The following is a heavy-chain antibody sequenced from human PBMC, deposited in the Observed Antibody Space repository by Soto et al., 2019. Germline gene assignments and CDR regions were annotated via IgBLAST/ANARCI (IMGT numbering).Heavy chain of an antibody. CDR3: ARALKVFVLVPAAMPSYYYYGRDV. D-gene: IGHD2-2*01. CDR2: ISYDGSNK. V-gene: IGHV3-30-3*01. Sequence: GGSLRLSCAASGFTFSSYAMHWVRQAPGKGLEWVAVISYDGSNKYYADSVKGRFTISRDNSKNTLYLQMNSLRAEDTAVYYCARALKVFVLVPAAMPSYYYYGRDVWGQGTRVTVSS. CDR1: GFTFSSYA. J-gene: IGHJ6*02.